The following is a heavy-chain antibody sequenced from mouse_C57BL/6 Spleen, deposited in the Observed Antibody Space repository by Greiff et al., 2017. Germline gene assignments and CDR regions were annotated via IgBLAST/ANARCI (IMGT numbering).Heavy chain of an antibody. CDR1: GYTFTSYW. J-gene: IGHJ4*01. CDR3: ARCPLWIDYAMDY. CDR2: IYPGSGST. D-gene: IGHD6-2*01. V-gene: IGHV1-55*01. Sequence: QVQLQQPGAELVKPGASVKMSCKASGYTFTSYWLTWVKQRPGQGLEWIGDIYPGSGSTNYNEKFKSKATLTVDTSSSTAYMQLSSLTSDDSAVYYCARCPLWIDYAMDYWGQGTSGTVAS.